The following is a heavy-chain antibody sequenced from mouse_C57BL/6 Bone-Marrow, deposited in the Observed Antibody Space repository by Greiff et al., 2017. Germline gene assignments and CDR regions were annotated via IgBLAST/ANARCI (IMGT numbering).Heavy chain of an antibody. V-gene: IGHV5-16*01. CDR1: GFTFSDYY. D-gene: IGHD2-5*01. CDR2: INYDGSST. Sequence: EVQVVESEGGLVQPGSSMKLSCTASGFTFSDYYMAWVRQVPEKGLEWVANINYDGSSTYYLDSLKSRFIISRDNAKNILYLQMSSLKSEDTATYYCARGGGSNYGFAYWGQGTLVTVSA. J-gene: IGHJ3*01. CDR3: ARGGGSNYGFAY.